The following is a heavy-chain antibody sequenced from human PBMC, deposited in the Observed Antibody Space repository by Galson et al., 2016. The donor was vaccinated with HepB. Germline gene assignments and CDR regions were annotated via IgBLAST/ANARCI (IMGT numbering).Heavy chain of an antibody. J-gene: IGHJ6*02. CDR2: INPNTGAT. V-gene: IGHV1-2*06. CDR1: GTNFVGYV. Sequence: SVKVSCKASGTNFVGYVVHWVRQAPGQGLEWMGRINPNTGATTFAQKFQGRVSMSRDGSINTAHMDLTSLTSDDTAVYYCARERYDELSIYKNDFGMVDWGQGTTVIVSS. D-gene: IGHD1-1*01. CDR3: ARERYDELSIYKNDFGMVD.